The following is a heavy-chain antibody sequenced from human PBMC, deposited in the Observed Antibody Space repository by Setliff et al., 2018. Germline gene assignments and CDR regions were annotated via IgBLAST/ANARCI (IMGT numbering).Heavy chain of an antibody. J-gene: IGHJ4*02. D-gene: IGHD2-15*01. V-gene: IGHV4-39*07. CDR2: LYYNGDT. CDR1: GGSVSKSGFF. CDR3: GWLRGYFGGGRCSGHYALDY. Sequence: SETLSRTCTVSGGSVSKSGFFWGWPRQAQGKGMEWIGGLYYNGDTCYNPSPKSRVTISADTSKNQFSLKFTSLTAADTAVYYCGWLRGYFGGGRCSGHYALDYWGQGTLVTVSS.